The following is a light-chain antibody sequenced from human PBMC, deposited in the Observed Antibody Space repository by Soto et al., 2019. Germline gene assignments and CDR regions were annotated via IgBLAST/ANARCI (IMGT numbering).Light chain of an antibody. J-gene: IGKJ4*01. Sequence: EIVLTQSPVTLSLSPGERATLSCRTSQSVSSSYLAWYQQKPGQAPRQLIYGASSRATGIPDRFSGSGSGTDFTLTITRLEPEDFAVYYCHHYRTSFGGGTRVEIK. CDR1: QSVSSSY. CDR3: HHYRTS. CDR2: GAS. V-gene: IGKV3-20*01.